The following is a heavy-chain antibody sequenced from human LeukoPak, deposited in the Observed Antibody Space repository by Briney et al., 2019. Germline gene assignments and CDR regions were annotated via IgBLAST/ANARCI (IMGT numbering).Heavy chain of an antibody. CDR3: ARVRPVAGTDY. Sequence: SETLSLTCTVSGGSIRSYYWSWIRQPPGKRLEWIGYIYYSGSTNYNPSLKSRVTISEDTSKNQFSLKLSSVTAADTAVYYCARVRPVAGTDYWGQGTLVTVSS. J-gene: IGHJ4*02. CDR2: IYYSGST. D-gene: IGHD6-19*01. V-gene: IGHV4-59*01. CDR1: GGSIRSYY.